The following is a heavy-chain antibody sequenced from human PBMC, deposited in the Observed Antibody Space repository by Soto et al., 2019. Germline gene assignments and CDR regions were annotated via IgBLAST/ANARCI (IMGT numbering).Heavy chain of an antibody. V-gene: IGHV3-23*01. CDR1: GFTFSSYA. Sequence: EVQLLESGGGLVQPGGSLRLSCAASGFTFSSYAMSWVRQAPGKGLEWVSAISGSGGSTYYADSVKGRFTISRDNSKNALYLQMNSLRAEDTAVYYCAKANGRVTMIVVVIDAFDIWGQETMVTVSS. D-gene: IGHD3-22*01. CDR3: AKANGRVTMIVVVIDAFDI. CDR2: ISGSGGST. J-gene: IGHJ3*02.